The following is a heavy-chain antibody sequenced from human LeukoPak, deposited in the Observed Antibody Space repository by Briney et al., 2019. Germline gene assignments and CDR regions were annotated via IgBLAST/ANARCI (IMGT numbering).Heavy chain of an antibody. J-gene: IGHJ4*02. Sequence: PGGSLRLSCAASGFTFSNYAMSWVRQAPGKGLEWVSSFSGSGDSTSYADSVKGRFTISRDNSKNTLSLEMNSLGAEDTAVYYCAKDRTRYTGYVHFDYWGQGTVVPVSS. D-gene: IGHD5-12*01. V-gene: IGHV3-23*01. CDR3: AKDRTRYTGYVHFDY. CDR2: FSGSGDST. CDR1: GFTFSNYA.